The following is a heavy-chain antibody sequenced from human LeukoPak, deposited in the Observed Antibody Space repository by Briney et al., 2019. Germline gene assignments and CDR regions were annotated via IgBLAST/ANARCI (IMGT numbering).Heavy chain of an antibody. D-gene: IGHD2-15*01. CDR3: ARSVEGYCRGGSCYYYSYYMDV. Sequence: SETLSLTCTVSGGSINTYYWNWIRQSPGKGLEWIGYVFYSGVTKYNPSLKGRVTISIDTSRNQLSLNLSPVTAADTAVYYCARSVEGYCRGGSCYYYSYYMDVWGKGTTVTVSS. CDR1: GGSINTYY. V-gene: IGHV4-59*01. CDR2: VFYSGVT. J-gene: IGHJ6*03.